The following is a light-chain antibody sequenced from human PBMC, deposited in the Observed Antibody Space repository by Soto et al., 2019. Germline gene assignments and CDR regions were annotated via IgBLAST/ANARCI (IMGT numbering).Light chain of an antibody. J-gene: IGKJ4*01. CDR1: QDIGKS. Sequence: DIQMTQSPSSLSASVGDRVTISCQANQDIGKSLNWYRQKPGEAPELLIYAASNLETGVPSRFSGAGSGTDFTLTISSRRDEDFATYYCQQYHNLPPTFGGGAKVDMK. CDR2: AAS. V-gene: IGKV1-33*01. CDR3: QQYHNLPPT.